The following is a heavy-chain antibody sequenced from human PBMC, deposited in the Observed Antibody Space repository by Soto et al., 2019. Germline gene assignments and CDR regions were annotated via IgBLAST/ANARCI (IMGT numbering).Heavy chain of an antibody. CDR2: VHYSGST. CDR1: GGSISSHY. CDR3: ARRDYSTSSLGPFDY. V-gene: IGHV4-59*11. J-gene: IGHJ4*02. D-gene: IGHD6-6*01. Sequence: QVQLQESGPGLLKPSETLSLTCVVSGGSISSHYWSWIRQPPGSGLEWIGFVHYSGSTNYSPSLKSRVTMSVDTSKNHFFLNLTSVTAADTALYFCARRDYSTSSLGPFDYWGQGILVTVSS.